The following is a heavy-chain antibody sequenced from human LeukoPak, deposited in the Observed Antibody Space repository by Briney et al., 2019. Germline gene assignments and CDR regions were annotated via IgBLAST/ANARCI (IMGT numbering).Heavy chain of an antibody. V-gene: IGHV3-74*01. D-gene: IGHD6-19*01. Sequence: PGGSLRLSCAVSGFTFDDYAMHWVRQAPGKGPVWVSHINGDGSVTGYADSVKGRFTISRDNARNTLYVQMNSLRAEDTAVYYCAIRIAVPGGFDNWGQGTLVTVAS. J-gene: IGHJ4*02. CDR1: GFTFDDYA. CDR3: AIRIAVPGGFDN. CDR2: INGDGSVT.